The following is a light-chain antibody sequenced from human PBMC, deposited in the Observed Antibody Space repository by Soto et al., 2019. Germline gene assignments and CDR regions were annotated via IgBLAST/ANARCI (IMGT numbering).Light chain of an antibody. CDR3: SSYAGSNNFDV. CDR2: EVS. Sequence: QSALTQPPSASGSPGQSVTISCTGTSSDVGGYNYVSWYQQDPGKAPKLMIYEVSKRPSGVPDRFSGSKSGNTASLTVSGLQAEDEADYYCSSYAGSNNFDVFGTGTKVTVL. J-gene: IGLJ1*01. CDR1: SSDVGGYNY. V-gene: IGLV2-8*01.